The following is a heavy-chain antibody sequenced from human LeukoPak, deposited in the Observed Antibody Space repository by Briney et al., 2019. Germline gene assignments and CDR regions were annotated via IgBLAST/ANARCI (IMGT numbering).Heavy chain of an antibody. D-gene: IGHD5-12*01. CDR3: ARDRGPYSGYDSYYFDY. V-gene: IGHV4-31*03. J-gene: IGHJ4*02. CDR2: IYYSGST. CDR1: GVSISSGGYY. Sequence: SQTLSLTCTVSGVSISSGGYYWSWIRQHPGKGLEWIGYIYYSGSTYYNPSLKSRVTISVDTSKNQFSLKLSSVTAADTAVYYCARDRGPYSGYDSYYFDYWGQGTLVTVSS.